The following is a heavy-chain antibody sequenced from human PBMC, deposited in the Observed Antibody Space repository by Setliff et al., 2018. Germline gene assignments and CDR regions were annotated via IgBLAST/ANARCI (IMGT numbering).Heavy chain of an antibody. CDR3: AGFAGSSWVDY. D-gene: IGHD6-13*01. J-gene: IGHJ4*02. Sequence: PSETLSLTCTVSGGSIRSSSYCWGWIRQPPGKGLEWIGRIYYSRRTYYNPSLKSRVTISVDTSKNQFSLKLSSVTAADTAVYYCAGFAGSSWVDYWGQGTLVTVSS. CDR2: IYYSRRT. CDR1: GGSIRSSSYC. V-gene: IGHV4-39*07.